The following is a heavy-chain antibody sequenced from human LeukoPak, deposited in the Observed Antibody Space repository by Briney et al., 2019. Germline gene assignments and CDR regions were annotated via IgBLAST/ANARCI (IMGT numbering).Heavy chain of an antibody. CDR3: VSFYETY. V-gene: IGHV3-53*03. D-gene: IGHD2/OR15-2a*01. Sequence: PGGSLRLSCAASGFSVSSNYMSWVRQAPGKGLEWVSFIYSGGTTYYADSVKGRFTISRDTSMNTLYLQMNSLRAEDTAVYYCVSFYETYWGRGTLVTVSS. CDR1: GFSVSSNY. J-gene: IGHJ4*02. CDR2: IYSGGTT.